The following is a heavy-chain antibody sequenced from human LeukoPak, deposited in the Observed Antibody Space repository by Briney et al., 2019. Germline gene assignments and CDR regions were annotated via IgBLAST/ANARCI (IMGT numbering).Heavy chain of an antibody. CDR3: ARDYADYVVYFFFSY. D-gene: IGHD4-17*01. J-gene: IGHJ4*02. V-gene: IGHV3-23*01. CDR1: GFTYYNYA. Sequence: GGPLSLPCAACGFTYYNYAVNWVREAPGKGLEGVSSISGGGETTYYADSAKGRFPISRDNSQNTLYLQMNSLRAEDTAVYYCARDYADYVVYFFFSYWSQATLVTVPS. CDR2: ISGGGETT.